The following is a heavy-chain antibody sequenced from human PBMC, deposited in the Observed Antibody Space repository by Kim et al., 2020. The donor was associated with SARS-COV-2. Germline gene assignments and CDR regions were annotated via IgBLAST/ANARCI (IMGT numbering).Heavy chain of an antibody. CDR2: MNPNSGNT. Sequence: ASVKVSCKASGYTFTSYDINWVRQATGQGLEWMGWMNPNSGNTGYAQKFQGRVTMTRNTSISTAYMELSSLRSEDTAVYYCARVSGAARPYWYFDLWGRGTLVTVSS. V-gene: IGHV1-8*01. J-gene: IGHJ2*01. D-gene: IGHD6-6*01. CDR3: ARVSGAARPYWYFDL. CDR1: GYTFTSYD.